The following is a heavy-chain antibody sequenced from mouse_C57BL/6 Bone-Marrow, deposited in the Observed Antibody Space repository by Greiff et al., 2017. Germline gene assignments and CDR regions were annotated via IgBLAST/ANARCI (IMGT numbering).Heavy chain of an antibody. CDR2: IYPYNGVS. J-gene: IGHJ3*01. V-gene: IGHV1-31*01. CDR1: GFSFTGYY. D-gene: IGHD2-1*01. CDR3: ARSRGNYVKFAY. Sequence: EVQLQQSGPGLVQPGASVKISCKASGFSFTGYYMPWVQQSHGNILDWIGYIYPYNGVSSYNQKFKGKATLTVDKSSSTAYMELRSLKSEDSAVYCCARSRGNYVKFAYWGQGTLVTVSA.